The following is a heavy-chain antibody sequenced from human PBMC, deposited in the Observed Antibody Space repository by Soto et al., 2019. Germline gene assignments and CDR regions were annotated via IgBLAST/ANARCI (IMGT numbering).Heavy chain of an antibody. D-gene: IGHD6-25*01. CDR1: GFTFSSYA. CDR2: ISGGGGTT. J-gene: IGHJ4*02. CDR3: AKFFVETGGSSGWPWTFHY. V-gene: IGHV3-23*01. Sequence: EVQLLESGGGLVQPGRSLRLSCAASGFTFSSYAMSWVRQAPGKGLEWVSAISGGGGTTYYAVSVKGRFPISRDNSKNTLFLQMNSVRAEDTAVYYCAKFFVETGGSSGWPWTFHYWGQGTLVTVSS.